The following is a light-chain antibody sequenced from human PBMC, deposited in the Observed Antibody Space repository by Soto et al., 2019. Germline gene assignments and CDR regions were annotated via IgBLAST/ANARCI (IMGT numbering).Light chain of an antibody. CDR3: QQYNNWQPDRT. CDR2: VAS. CDR1: QSVSSN. J-gene: IGKJ1*01. V-gene: IGKV3-15*01. Sequence: EIVMTQSPATLSVSPGERATLSCRASQSVSSNLAWYQHHPGQAPRLLIYVASTRATGIPARLSGSGSGTELTLTISSLQSEDLDLYFWQQYNNWQPDRTFGQRTKVQIK.